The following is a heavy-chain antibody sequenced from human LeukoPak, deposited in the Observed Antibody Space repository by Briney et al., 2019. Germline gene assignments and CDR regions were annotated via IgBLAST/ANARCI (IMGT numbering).Heavy chain of an antibody. D-gene: IGHD6-19*01. V-gene: IGHV4-59*12. CDR3: ARESLSGWYQQHAFDI. J-gene: IGHJ3*02. Sequence: SSETLSLTCTVSGGSISSYYWSWIRQPPGKGLEWIGYIYYSGSTNYNPSLKSRVTISVDTSKNQFSLKLSSVTAADTAVYYCARESLSGWYQQHAFDIWGQGTMVTVSS. CDR2: IYYSGST. CDR1: GGSISSYY.